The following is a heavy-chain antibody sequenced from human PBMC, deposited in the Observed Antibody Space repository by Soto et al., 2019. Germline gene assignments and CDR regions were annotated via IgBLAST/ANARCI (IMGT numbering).Heavy chain of an antibody. CDR1: GGFISSYY. D-gene: IGHD6-13*01. CDR3: ARHSAWDYTTNWYIRHFDH. J-gene: IGHJ4*02. Sequence: QVQLQESGPGLVKPSETLSLTCTVSGGFISSYYWSWIRQPPGKGLEWIGYIYDSGSTNYNPALESRVTISVHTSINVFSRKLSSVTAADTAVYYCARHSAWDYTTNWYIRHFDHWGQGTLVTVSS. CDR2: IYDSGST. V-gene: IGHV4-59*08.